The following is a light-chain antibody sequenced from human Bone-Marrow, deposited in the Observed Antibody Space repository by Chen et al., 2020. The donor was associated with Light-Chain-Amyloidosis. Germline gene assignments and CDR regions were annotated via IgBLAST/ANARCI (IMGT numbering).Light chain of an antibody. CDR2: DVS. CDR1: SSDVGGYNY. Sequence: QSALTQPPSVSGSPGQSITISCTGTSSDVGGYNYVSWYQQHPGKAPKLMIYDVSNRPSEVSNRFSGSKSGNTASLTISGLQAEDEADYYCSSYTSSSTPWVFGGWTKLTVL. V-gene: IGLV2-14*01. CDR3: SSYTSSSTPWV. J-gene: IGLJ3*02.